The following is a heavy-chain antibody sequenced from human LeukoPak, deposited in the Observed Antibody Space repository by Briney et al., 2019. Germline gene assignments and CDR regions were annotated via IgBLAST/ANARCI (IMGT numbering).Heavy chain of an antibody. J-gene: IGHJ4*02. CDR2: ISAYNGNT. CDR3: ARGLIPTKYYFDY. V-gene: IGHV1-18*01. CDR1: GYTFTSYG. D-gene: IGHD5-12*01. Sequence: ASVKVSCEASGYTFTSYGISWVRQAPGQGLEWMGWISAYNGNTYYAQKPQGRVTMTTDTSTSTAYMELRSLKSDDTAVYYCARGLIPTKYYFDYWGQGTLVTVSS.